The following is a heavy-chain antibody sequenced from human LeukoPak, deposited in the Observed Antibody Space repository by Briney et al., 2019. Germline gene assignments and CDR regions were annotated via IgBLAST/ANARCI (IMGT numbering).Heavy chain of an antibody. CDR2: IIPILGTA. Sequence: SVKVSCKASGGTFSSYAISWVRQAPGQGLEWMGGIIPILGTANYAQKFQGRVTITTDESTSTAYMELSSLRSEDTAVYYCATPADYYDSSGQFDYWGQGTLVTVSS. J-gene: IGHJ4*02. D-gene: IGHD3-22*01. CDR3: ATPADYYDSSGQFDY. CDR1: GGTFSSYA. V-gene: IGHV1-69*05.